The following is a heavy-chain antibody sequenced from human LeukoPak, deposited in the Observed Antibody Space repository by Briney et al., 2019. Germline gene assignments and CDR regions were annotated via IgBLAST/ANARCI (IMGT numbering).Heavy chain of an antibody. D-gene: IGHD2-2*01. CDR2: IYYSGST. CDR3: ARYQLLSPYYFDY. Sequence: PSETLSLTCIVSGASIRSYYWSWIRQPPGKGLEWIGYIYYSGSTNYNPSLKSRVTISVDTSKNQFSLKLSSVTAADTAVYYCARYQLLSPYYFDYWGQGTLVTVSS. V-gene: IGHV4-59*08. J-gene: IGHJ4*02. CDR1: GASIRSYY.